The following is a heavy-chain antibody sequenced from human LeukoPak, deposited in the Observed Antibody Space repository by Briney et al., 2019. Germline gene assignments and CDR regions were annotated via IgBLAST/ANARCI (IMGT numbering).Heavy chain of an antibody. J-gene: IGHJ4*02. CDR2: ISYDGSNK. Sequence: GGSLRLSCAASGFTFSSYGMHWVRQAPGKGLERVAVISYDGSNKYYADSVKGRFTISRDNSKNTLYLQMNSLRAEDTAVYYCASNSYDSSGYYYSWGQGTLVTVSS. CDR1: GFTFSSYG. D-gene: IGHD3-22*01. CDR3: ASNSYDSSGYYYS. V-gene: IGHV3-30*03.